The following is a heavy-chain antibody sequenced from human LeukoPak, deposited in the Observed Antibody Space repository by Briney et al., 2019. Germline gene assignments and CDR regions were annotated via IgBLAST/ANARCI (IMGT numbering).Heavy chain of an antibody. CDR2: IIPIFGTA. CDR3: ARYARAPQGSGYYYNWFDP. V-gene: IGHV1-69*05. D-gene: IGHD3-22*01. Sequence: ASVKVSRKASGGTFSSYAISWVRQAPGQGLEWMGGIIPIFGTANYAQKFQGRVTITTDESTSTAYMELSSLRSEDTAVYYCARYARAPQGSGYYYNWFDPWGQGTLVTVSS. CDR1: GGTFSSYA. J-gene: IGHJ5*02.